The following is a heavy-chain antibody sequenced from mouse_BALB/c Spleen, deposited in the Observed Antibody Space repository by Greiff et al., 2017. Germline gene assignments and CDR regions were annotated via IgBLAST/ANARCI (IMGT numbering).Heavy chain of an antibody. CDR1: GFTFTDYY. J-gene: IGHJ2*01. CDR2: IRNKANGYTT. D-gene: IGHD1-1*01. Sequence: EVQLVESGGGLVQPGGSLRLSCATSGFTFTDYYMSWVRQPPGKALEWLGFIRNKANGYTTEYSASVKGRFTISRDNSQSILYLQMNTLRAEDSATYYCARLLITTVVAHFDYWGQGTTLTVSS. CDR3: ARLLITTVVAHFDY. V-gene: IGHV7-3*02.